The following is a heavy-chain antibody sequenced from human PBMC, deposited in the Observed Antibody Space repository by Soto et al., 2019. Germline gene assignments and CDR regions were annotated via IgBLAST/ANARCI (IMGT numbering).Heavy chain of an antibody. Sequence: SETRSLTCTVSGGSISSYYWSWIRQPPGKGLEWIGYIYYSGSTNYNPSLKSRVTISVDTSKNQFSLKLSSVTAADTAVYYCARSPLRGTMAGWGWFDPWGQGTLVTVSS. CDR2: IYYSGST. V-gene: IGHV4-59*01. D-gene: IGHD3-3*01. J-gene: IGHJ5*02. CDR1: GGSISSYY. CDR3: ARSPLRGTMAGWGWFDP.